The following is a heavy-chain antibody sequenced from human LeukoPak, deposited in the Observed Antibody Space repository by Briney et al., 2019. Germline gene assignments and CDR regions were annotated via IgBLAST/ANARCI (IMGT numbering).Heavy chain of an antibody. Sequence: GGSLRLPCAASGFTFSSYSMNWVRQASGKGLEWVSYISSSSSTIYYADSVKGRFTISRDNAKNSLYLQMNSLRAEDTTVYYCARESFRYCSSTSCYTPDGYWGQGTLVTVSS. D-gene: IGHD2-2*02. J-gene: IGHJ4*02. CDR2: ISSSSSTI. CDR1: GFTFSSYS. CDR3: ARESFRYCSSTSCYTPDGY. V-gene: IGHV3-48*01.